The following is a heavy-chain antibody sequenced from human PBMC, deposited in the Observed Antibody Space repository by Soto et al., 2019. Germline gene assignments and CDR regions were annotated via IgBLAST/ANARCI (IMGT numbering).Heavy chain of an antibody. CDR2: ISSSGSTI. D-gene: IGHD3-22*01. CDR3: ARVLTMIVVEYYFDY. V-gene: IGHV3-11*01. Sequence: PGGSLRLSCAASGFTFSDYYMSWIRQAPGKGLEWVSYISSSGSTIYYADSVKGRFTISRDNAKNSLYLQMNSLRAEDTAVYYCARVLTMIVVEYYFDYWGQGTLVTVSS. J-gene: IGHJ4*02. CDR1: GFTFSDYY.